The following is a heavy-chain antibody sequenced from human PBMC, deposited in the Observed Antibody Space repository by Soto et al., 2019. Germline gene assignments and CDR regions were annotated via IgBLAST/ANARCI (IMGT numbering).Heavy chain of an antibody. CDR3: AKEIVGSSGYGVNFYFDY. CDR1: GFTFSSYG. Sequence: QVQLVESGGGVVQPGRSLRLSCAASGFTFSSYGMHWVRQAPGKGLEWVAVISYDGSNKYYADSVKGRFTISRDNSKNTLYMHMNSLRAEDTAVYYCAKEIVGSSGYGVNFYFDYWGQGTLVTVSS. CDR2: ISYDGSNK. D-gene: IGHD3-22*01. V-gene: IGHV3-30*18. J-gene: IGHJ4*02.